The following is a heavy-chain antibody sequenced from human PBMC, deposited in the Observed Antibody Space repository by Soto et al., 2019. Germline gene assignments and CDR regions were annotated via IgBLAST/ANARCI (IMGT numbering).Heavy chain of an antibody. CDR3: ARDGENNWNNPFPDE. D-gene: IGHD1-1*01. CDR1: GFTFSSYA. V-gene: IGHV3-30-3*01. CDR2: ISYDGSNK. Sequence: QVQLVESGGGVVQPGRSLRLSCAASGFTFSSYAMHWVRQAPGKGLEWVAVISYDGSNKYYADSVKGRFTISRDNSKKTLYLQINSLRAEETAVYYCARDGENNWNNPFPDEWGQGTLVTVSS. J-gene: IGHJ4*02.